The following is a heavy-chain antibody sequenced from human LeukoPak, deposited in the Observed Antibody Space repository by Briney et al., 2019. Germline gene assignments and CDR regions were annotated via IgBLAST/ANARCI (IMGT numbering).Heavy chain of an antibody. CDR2: ISSSSSYI. V-gene: IGHV3-21*01. CDR1: GFTFSSYS. D-gene: IGHD5-18*01. J-gene: IGHJ6*03. Sequence: GGSLRLSCAASGFTFSSYSMNWVRQAPGKGLEWVSSISSSSSYIYYADSVKGRFTISRDNAKNSLYLQMNSLRAEDTAVYYCASIQLGAAERDVGGKGTTVTVSS. CDR3: ASIQLGAAERDV.